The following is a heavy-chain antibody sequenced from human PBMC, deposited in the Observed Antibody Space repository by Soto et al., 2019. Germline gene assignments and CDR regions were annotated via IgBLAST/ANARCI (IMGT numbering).Heavy chain of an antibody. J-gene: IGHJ4*02. CDR3: VRDMQLWRLGS. D-gene: IGHD2-21*01. CDR2: INTDGSVA. Sequence: EVQLVESGGGLVQPGESLRLSCAASGLTFRSYWMHWVRQAPGKGLVWVSRINTDGSVAMYVDSVKGRFTISRDNAKNTLYLHMNSLRGEDTAVYYCVRDMQLWRLGSWGQGTLVTVSS. CDR1: GLTFRSYW. V-gene: IGHV3-74*03.